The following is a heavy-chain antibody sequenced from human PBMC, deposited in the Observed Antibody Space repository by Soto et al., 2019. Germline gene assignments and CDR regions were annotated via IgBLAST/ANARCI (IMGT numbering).Heavy chain of an antibody. CDR3: AREDTAYCGGDCSGWFDP. J-gene: IGHJ5*02. Sequence: SVKVSCKASGGTFSSYAISWVRQAPGQGLEWMGGIIPIFGTANYAQKCQGRVTITADESTSTAYMELSSLRSEDTAVYYCAREDTAYCGGDCSGWFDPWGQGTLVTVSS. CDR2: IIPIFGTA. CDR1: GGTFSSYA. D-gene: IGHD2-21*02. V-gene: IGHV1-69*13.